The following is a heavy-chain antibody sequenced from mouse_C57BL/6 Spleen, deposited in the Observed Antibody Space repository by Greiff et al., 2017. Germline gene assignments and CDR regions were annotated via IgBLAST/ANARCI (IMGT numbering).Heavy chain of an antibody. CDR2: IDPETGGT. J-gene: IGHJ2*01. CDR3: TRGKSNYDYFDY. D-gene: IGHD2-5*01. V-gene: IGHV1-15*01. CDR1: GYTFTDYE. Sequence: QVQLQQSGAVLVRPGASVTLSCKASGYTFTDYEMPWVKQTPVHGLEWIGAIDPETGGTAYNQKFKGKAILTADKSSSTAYMELRSLTSEDSAVYYCTRGKSNYDYFDYWGQGTTLTVSS.